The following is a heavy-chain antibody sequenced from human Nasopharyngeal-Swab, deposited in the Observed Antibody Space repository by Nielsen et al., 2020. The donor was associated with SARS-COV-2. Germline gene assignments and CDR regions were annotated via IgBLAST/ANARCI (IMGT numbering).Heavy chain of an antibody. Sequence: GESLKISCAASGFTFSSYAMSWVRQAPGRGLEWVSAISGSGGSTYYAGSVKGRFTISRDNSKNTLDLQMDSLRGEDTAVYYCARDAPAHYGAFYWGRGTLVTVSS. D-gene: IGHD4-17*01. V-gene: IGHV3-23*01. CDR2: ISGSGGST. J-gene: IGHJ4*02. CDR3: ARDAPAHYGAFY. CDR1: GFTFSSYA.